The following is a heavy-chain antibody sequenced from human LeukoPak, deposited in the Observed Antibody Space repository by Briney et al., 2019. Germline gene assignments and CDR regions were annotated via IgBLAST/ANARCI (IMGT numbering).Heavy chain of an antibody. Sequence: GESLKISCKGSGYSFTNCWIGWVRQMPGKGLEWMGIIFPADSDTRYSPSFQGQVTISADKFISTAYLQWSSLKASDTAMYYCARSGYSGYEGDYWGQGTLVTVSS. CDR1: GYSFTNCW. V-gene: IGHV5-51*01. CDR3: ARSGYSGYEGDY. D-gene: IGHD5-12*01. CDR2: IFPADSDT. J-gene: IGHJ4*02.